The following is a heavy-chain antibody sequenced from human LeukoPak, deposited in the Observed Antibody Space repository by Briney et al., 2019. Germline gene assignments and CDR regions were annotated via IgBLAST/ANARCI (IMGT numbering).Heavy chain of an antibody. CDR3: ARDRGAVLT. Sequence: SETLSLTCAVYGGSFSGYYWSWIRQPPGKGLEWIGEINHSGSTNYNPSPKSRVTMSVDTSKNQFSLKLTSVTAADTAIYYCARDRGAVLTWGQGTLVTVSS. D-gene: IGHD3-10*01. CDR2: INHSGST. V-gene: IGHV4-34*01. J-gene: IGHJ5*02. CDR1: GGSFSGYY.